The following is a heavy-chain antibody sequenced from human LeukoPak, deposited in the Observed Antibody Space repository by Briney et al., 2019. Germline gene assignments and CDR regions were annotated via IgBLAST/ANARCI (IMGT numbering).Heavy chain of an antibody. D-gene: IGHD1-26*01. CDR2: IKQDGREK. J-gene: IGHJ4*02. Sequence: RRSLRLSCAASGFTFSRDWMTWVRQAARKGLEWVANIKQDGREKYYADSVKGRFTISRDNAKNSLYLQMTSLRAEDTAVYYCARDPSGRYGVYWGQGTLVTVSS. CDR3: ARDPSGRYGVY. CDR1: GFTFSRDW. V-gene: IGHV3-7*01.